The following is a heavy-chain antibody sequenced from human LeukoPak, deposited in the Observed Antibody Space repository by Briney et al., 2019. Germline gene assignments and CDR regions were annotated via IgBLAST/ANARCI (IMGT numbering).Heavy chain of an antibody. D-gene: IGHD1-26*01. CDR2: IYHSGST. CDR1: GGSISSGSYY. CDR3: ARDRSGSYPEDY. V-gene: IGHV4-39*07. Sequence: PSQTLSLTCTVSGGSISSGSYYWGWIRQPPGKGLEWIGSIYHSGSTYYNPSLKSRVTISVDTSKNQFSLKLSSVTAADTAVYYCARDRSGSYPEDYWGQGTLVTVSS. J-gene: IGHJ4*02.